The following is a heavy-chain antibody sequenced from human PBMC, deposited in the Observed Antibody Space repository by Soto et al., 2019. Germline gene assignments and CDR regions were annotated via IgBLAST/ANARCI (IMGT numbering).Heavy chain of an antibody. Sequence: QVQLQESGPGLVKPSETLSLICTVSGGSISSSYWSWIRQPPGGGLEWIGGIYYRGNTNYNPSLESRVTISIDTSKKQFSLKVTSVTAADTAVYFCGRYAGYVDSWGQGTLVTVSS. CDR2: IYYRGNT. D-gene: IGHD2-15*01. CDR1: GGSISSSY. CDR3: GRYAGYVDS. V-gene: IGHV4-59*01. J-gene: IGHJ4*02.